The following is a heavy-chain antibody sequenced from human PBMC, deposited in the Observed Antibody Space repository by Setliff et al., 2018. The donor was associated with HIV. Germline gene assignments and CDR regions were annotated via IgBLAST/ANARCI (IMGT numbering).Heavy chain of an antibody. V-gene: IGHV4-59*11. D-gene: IGHD3-22*01. CDR3: AREATYYYDGSGYYYFDY. CDR2: IYYSGNT. CDR1: GGSISSHY. J-gene: IGHJ4*02. Sequence: SETLSLTCTVSGGSISSHYWSWIRQPPGKGLEWIGTIYYSGNTNYNPSLKSRVTISVDTSKNQLSLRLSSVTAADTAVYYCAREATYYYDGSGYYYFDYWGRGTLVTVSS.